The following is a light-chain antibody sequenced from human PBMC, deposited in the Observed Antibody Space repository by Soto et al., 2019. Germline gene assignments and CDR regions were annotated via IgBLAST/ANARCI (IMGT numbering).Light chain of an antibody. V-gene: IGKV3-15*01. Sequence: EIVMTQSPATLSVSPGDTVTLSCRASQSVRNNLAWYQQKPGQAPRLLIYGASTRATGIPARFSGSGSGTDFTLTIISLQSEDFALYYCQQYNNWPPITFGQGTRLEIK. CDR2: GAS. CDR3: QQYNNWPPIT. J-gene: IGKJ5*01. CDR1: QSVRNN.